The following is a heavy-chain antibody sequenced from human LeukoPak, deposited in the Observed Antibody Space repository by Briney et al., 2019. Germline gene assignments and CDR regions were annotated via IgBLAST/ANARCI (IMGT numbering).Heavy chain of an antibody. CDR1: GFTFSSYW. V-gene: IGHV3-7*01. CDR3: GGYGNYAENAFYI. CDR2: IKQDGSEK. J-gene: IGHJ3*02. Sequence: GGSLRLSCAASGFTFSSYWMSWVRQAPGKGLEWVANIKQDGSEKYYVDSVKGRFTISRDNAKNSLYLQMNSLRAEDTAVYYCGGYGNYAENAFYIWGQGTMVTVSS. D-gene: IGHD4-11*01.